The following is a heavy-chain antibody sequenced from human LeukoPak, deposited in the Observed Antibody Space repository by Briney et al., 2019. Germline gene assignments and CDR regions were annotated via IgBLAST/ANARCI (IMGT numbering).Heavy chain of an antibody. CDR1: GGTFSSYA. V-gene: IGHV1-69*05. D-gene: IGHD6-6*01. CDR3: ARSGDLHSSLSGHYYYYYMDV. J-gene: IGHJ6*03. CDR2: IIPIFGTA. Sequence: GASVKVSCKASGGTFSSYAISWVRQAPGQGLEWMGGIIPIFGTANYAQKFQGRVTITTDESTSTAYMELSSLRSEDTAVYYCARSGDLHSSLSGHYYYYYMDVWGKGTTVTVSS.